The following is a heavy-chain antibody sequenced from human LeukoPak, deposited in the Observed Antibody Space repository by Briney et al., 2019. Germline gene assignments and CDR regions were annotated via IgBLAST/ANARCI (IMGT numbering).Heavy chain of an antibody. CDR1: GYTFTGYY. CDR3: ARDGEYCTNGVCYPYYYYYYMDV. V-gene: IGHV1-2*02. D-gene: IGHD2-8*01. CDR2: LNPNSGGT. J-gene: IGHJ6*03. Sequence: ASVKVSCKASGYTFTGYYMHWVRQAPGQGLEWMGWLNPNSGGTNYAQKFQGRVTMTRDTSISTAYMELSRLRSDDTAVYYCARDGEYCTNGVCYPYYYYYYMDVWGKGTTVTVSS.